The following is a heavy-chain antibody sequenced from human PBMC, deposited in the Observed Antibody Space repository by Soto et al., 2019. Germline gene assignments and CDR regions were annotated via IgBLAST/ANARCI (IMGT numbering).Heavy chain of an antibody. Sequence: SETLSLTCTVSGGSISSGGYYWSWIRQHPGKGLEWIGYIYYSGSTYYNPSLKSRVTISVDTSKNQFSLKLSSVTAADTAVYYCARDRGSNYYDSSGLYYWGQGTLVTVSS. V-gene: IGHV4-31*03. CDR3: ARDRGSNYYDSSGLYY. D-gene: IGHD3-22*01. CDR1: GGSISSGGYY. J-gene: IGHJ4*02. CDR2: IYYSGST.